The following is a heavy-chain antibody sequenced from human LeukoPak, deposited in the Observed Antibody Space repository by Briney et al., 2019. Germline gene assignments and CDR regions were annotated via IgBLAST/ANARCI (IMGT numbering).Heavy chain of an antibody. D-gene: IGHD3-10*01. V-gene: IGHV4-59*01. J-gene: IGHJ4*02. CDR2: MSYSGRT. CDR3: ARTPDRGGFDY. CDR1: VGSIGDNY. Sequence: SETLSLTCIVSVGSIGDNYWSWIRHPPGGGLNHIGYMSYSGRTSYNPSLKSRVTISLDTSKNQFSLKLTSVTAADTAVYYCARTPDRGGFDYWGQGTLVTVSS.